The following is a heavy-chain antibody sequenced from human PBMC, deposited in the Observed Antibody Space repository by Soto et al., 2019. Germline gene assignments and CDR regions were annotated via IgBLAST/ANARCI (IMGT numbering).Heavy chain of an antibody. D-gene: IGHD3-22*01. J-gene: IGHJ4*02. CDR2: INSDGSST. CDR1: GFTFSSYW. V-gene: IGHV3-74*01. Sequence: GGSLRLSCAASGFTFSSYWMHWVRQAPGKGLVWVSRINSDGSSTSYADSVKGRFTISRDNAKNTLYLQMNSLRAEDTAVYYCERVNMIDTQFDYWGQGTLVTVSS. CDR3: ERVNMIDTQFDY.